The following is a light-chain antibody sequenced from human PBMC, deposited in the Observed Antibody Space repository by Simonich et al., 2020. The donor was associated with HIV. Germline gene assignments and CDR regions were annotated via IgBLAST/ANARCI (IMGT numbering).Light chain of an antibody. CDR1: QSISRN. CDR2: GAS. J-gene: IGKJ4*01. V-gene: IGKV3-15*01. Sequence: EIVMTKSPATLSVSPGERATLSCRASQSISRNLAWYQQRPGQAPRLLIYGASTRATGFPARFSGSGSGTEFTLTISSMQTEDFAVYYCQQYNSWPTFGGGTKVEIK. CDR3: QQYNSWPT.